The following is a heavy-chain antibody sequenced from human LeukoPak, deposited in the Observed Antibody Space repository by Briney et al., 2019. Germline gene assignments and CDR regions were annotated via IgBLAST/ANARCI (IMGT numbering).Heavy chain of an antibody. J-gene: IGHJ4*02. CDR2: IKSKTDGGTT. V-gene: IGHV3-15*01. CDR3: TTDLYSYGIFDY. CDR1: RFTFSSYS. Sequence: GGSLRLSCAASRFTFSSYSMNWIRQAPGKGLEWVGRIKSKTDGGTTDYAAPVKGRFTISRDDSKNTLYLQMNSLKTEDTAVYYCTTDLYSYGIFDYWGQGTLVTVSS. D-gene: IGHD5-18*01.